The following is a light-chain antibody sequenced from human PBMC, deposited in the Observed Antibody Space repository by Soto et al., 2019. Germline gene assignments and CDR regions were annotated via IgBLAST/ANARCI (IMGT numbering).Light chain of an antibody. V-gene: IGKV3-20*01. CDR3: QQYGNSGIT. CDR1: QTLKSYS. J-gene: IGKJ5*01. Sequence: VLTQSPGTLSLSPGERATLSCGASQTLKSYSLTWYHQKAGQAPRLLIYGTSTSATGIPDRFSGSGSGTDFALSISRLEPEDFAVYYCQQYGNSGITFGQGTRLESK. CDR2: GTS.